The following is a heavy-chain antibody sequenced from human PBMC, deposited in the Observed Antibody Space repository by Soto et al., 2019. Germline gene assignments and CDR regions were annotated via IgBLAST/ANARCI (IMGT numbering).Heavy chain of an antibody. Sequence: SVQVSCKASCCTFSSYPISWGRQPPGQGLECMGGIIPIFGTANYAQKFQGRVTITADESTSTAYMELSSLRSEDTAVYYCARKAQDNCDYYNEDYWGQGSLVTVS. J-gene: IGHJ4*02. CDR2: IIPIFGTA. V-gene: IGHV1-69*13. CDR1: CCTFSSYP. D-gene: IGHD3-22*01. CDR3: ARKAQDNCDYYNEDY.